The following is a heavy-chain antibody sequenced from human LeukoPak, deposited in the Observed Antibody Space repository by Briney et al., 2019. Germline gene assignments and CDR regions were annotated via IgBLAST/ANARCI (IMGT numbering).Heavy chain of an antibody. J-gene: IGHJ3*02. CDR3: CHSLSGRTGAFDI. CDR2: TYYKSKWYN. V-gene: IGHV6-1*01. Sequence: SQTLSLTCAISGDSVSSNSAARNWIRQSLSRGLEWLGRTYYKSKWYNDYAVFVKSRITINPDTSKNQFSLQLDSVTPEDTAVYYCCHSLSGRTGAFDIWGRGTVVTVSS. CDR1: GDSVSSNSAA. D-gene: IGHD2-21*01.